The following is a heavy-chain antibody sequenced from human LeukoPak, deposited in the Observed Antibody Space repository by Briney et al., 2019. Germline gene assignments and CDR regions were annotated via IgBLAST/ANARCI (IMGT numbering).Heavy chain of an antibody. CDR3: ARRIAGYFDY. D-gene: IGHD6-13*01. J-gene: IGHJ4*02. Sequence: SETLSLTCTVSGGSISSYYWSWIRQPPGKGLEWIGYIYYSGSTNYNPSLKSRVTISVDTSKNLFSLKLSSVTAADTAVYYCARRIAGYFDYWGQGTLVTVSS. V-gene: IGHV4-59*08. CDR1: GGSISSYY. CDR2: IYYSGST.